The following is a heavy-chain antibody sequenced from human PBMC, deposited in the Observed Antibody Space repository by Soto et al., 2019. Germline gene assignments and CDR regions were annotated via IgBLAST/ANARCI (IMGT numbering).Heavy chain of an antibody. CDR3: ARALYSNYNYYYYGMDV. V-gene: IGHV1-69*06. CDR2: IIPIFGTA. J-gene: IGHJ6*02. D-gene: IGHD4-4*01. Sequence: QVQLVQSGAEVKKPGSSVKVSCKASGGTFNSYAISWVRQAPGQGLEWMGGIIPIFGTANYAQKFQDRVTISADKSTSTVYMELSSLRSEDTAVYYCARALYSNYNYYYYGMDVWGQGTTVTVSS. CDR1: GGTFNSYA.